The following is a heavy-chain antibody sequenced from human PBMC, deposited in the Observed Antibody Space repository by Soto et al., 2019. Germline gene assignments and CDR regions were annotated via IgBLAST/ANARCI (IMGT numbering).Heavy chain of an antibody. Sequence: SVKVSCKASGGTFSSYAISWVRQAPGQGLEWMGGIIPIFGTANYAQKFQGRVTITADKSASTAYMELSSLRSEDTAVYYCARVTYDSSGYYYGYFQHWGQGTLVTVSS. J-gene: IGHJ1*01. D-gene: IGHD3-22*01. CDR3: ARVTYDSSGYYYGYFQH. CDR2: IIPIFGTA. V-gene: IGHV1-69*06. CDR1: GGTFSSYA.